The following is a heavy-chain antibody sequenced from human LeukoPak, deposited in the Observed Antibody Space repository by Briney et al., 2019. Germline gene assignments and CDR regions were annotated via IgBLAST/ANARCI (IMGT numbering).Heavy chain of an antibody. Sequence: HPWGSLRLSCTASGFTFGDYAMSWVRQAPGKGLEWVGFIRSKAYGGTTEYAASVKGRFTISRDDSKSIAYLQMNSLKTEDTAVYYCTRDPPYYYGSGSYFDYWGQGTLVTVSS. CDR3: TRDPPYYYGSGSYFDY. CDR1: GFTFGDYA. J-gene: IGHJ4*02. D-gene: IGHD3-10*01. V-gene: IGHV3-49*04. CDR2: IRSKAYGGTT.